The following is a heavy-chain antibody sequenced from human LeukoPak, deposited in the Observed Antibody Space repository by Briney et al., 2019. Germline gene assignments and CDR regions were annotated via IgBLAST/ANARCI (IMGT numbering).Heavy chain of an antibody. CDR3: AKDTVYGSGSYLCDFDY. J-gene: IGHJ4*02. D-gene: IGHD3-10*01. CDR2: ISGSGGTT. Sequence: PGGSLRLSCAASGFTFSSYAMSWVRQAPREGLEWVSAISGSGGTTYYADSVKGRFTISRDNSKNTLYLQMNSLRVEDTAVYYCAKDTVYGSGSYLCDFDYWGQGTLVTVSS. CDR1: GFTFSSYA. V-gene: IGHV3-23*01.